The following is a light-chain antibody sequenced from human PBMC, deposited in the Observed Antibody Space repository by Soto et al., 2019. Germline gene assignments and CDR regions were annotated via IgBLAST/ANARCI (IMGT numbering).Light chain of an antibody. CDR3: SSYAGSNNVV. CDR2: EVS. Sequence: QSVLTQPPSASGSPGQSVTISCTGTSSDIGGYNYVCWYKQHPGKAPKLMIYEVSKRPSGVPDRFSGSKSGNTASLTVSGLQAEDEADYYCSSYAGSNNVVFGGGTKLTVL. CDR1: SSDIGGYNY. V-gene: IGLV2-8*01. J-gene: IGLJ2*01.